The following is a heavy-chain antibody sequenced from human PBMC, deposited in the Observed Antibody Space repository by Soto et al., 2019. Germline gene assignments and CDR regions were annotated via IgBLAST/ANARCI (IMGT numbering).Heavy chain of an antibody. V-gene: IGHV1-69*12. D-gene: IGHD2-15*01. J-gene: IGHJ6*02. CDR2: IIPIFGTA. Sequence: QVQLVQSGAEVKKPGSSVKVSCKASGGTFSSYAISRVRQAPGQGLEWMGGIIPIFGTANYAQKFQGRVTITADEYTSTAYMELSSLRSEDTDVYYCASSLGWYSYYYYGMDVGGQGTTVTVSS. CDR1: GGTFSSYA. CDR3: ASSLGWYSYYYYGMDV.